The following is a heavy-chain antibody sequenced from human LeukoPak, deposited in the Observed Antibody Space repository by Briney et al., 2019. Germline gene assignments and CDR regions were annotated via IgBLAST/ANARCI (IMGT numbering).Heavy chain of an antibody. D-gene: IGHD2-2*01. CDR1: GYTFTGYY. V-gene: IGHV1-2*02. Sequence: AASVKVSCKASGYTFTGYYMHWVRQAPGQGLEWMGWINPNSGGTNYAQKFQGRVTMTRDTSISTAYMELSRLRSDDTAVYYCATWGIVVVPGRKYYYYMDVWGKGTTVTISS. J-gene: IGHJ6*03. CDR3: ATWGIVVVPGRKYYYYMDV. CDR2: INPNSGGT.